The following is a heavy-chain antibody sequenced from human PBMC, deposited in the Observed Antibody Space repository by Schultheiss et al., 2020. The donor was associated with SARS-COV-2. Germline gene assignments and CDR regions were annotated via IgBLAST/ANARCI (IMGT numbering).Heavy chain of an antibody. Sequence: SETLSLTCTVSGGSISSYYWGWIRQPPGKGLEWIGSIYYSGSTYYNPSLKSRVTISVDTSKNQFSLKLSSVTAADTAVYYCARDHSTPYTVTPGIGYFDLWGRGTLVTVSS. CDR2: IYYSGST. CDR3: ARDHSTPYTVTPGIGYFDL. V-gene: IGHV4-39*07. D-gene: IGHD4-17*01. J-gene: IGHJ2*01. CDR1: GGSISSYY.